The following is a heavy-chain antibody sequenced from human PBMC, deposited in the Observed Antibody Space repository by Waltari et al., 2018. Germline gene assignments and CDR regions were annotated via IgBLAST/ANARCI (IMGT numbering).Heavy chain of an antibody. J-gene: IGHJ4*02. Sequence: QVQLVQSGAEVKKPGSSVKVSCKASGGTFSSYAISWVRQAPGQGLEWMGGIIPIFGTANYAQKFQGRVRITADESTSTADMELSSLRSEDTAGYYCASEEEGVDYWGQGTLVTVSS. V-gene: IGHV1-69*01. CDR1: GGTFSSYA. D-gene: IGHD3-16*01. CDR3: ASEEEGVDY. CDR2: IIPIFGTA.